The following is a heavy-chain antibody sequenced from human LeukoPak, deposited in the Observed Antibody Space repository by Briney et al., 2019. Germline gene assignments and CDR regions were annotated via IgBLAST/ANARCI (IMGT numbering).Heavy chain of an antibody. CDR2: FDPEDGET. D-gene: IGHD1-26*01. CDR1: GYTLTELS. Sequence: ASVKVSCRVSGYTLTELSMHWVRQAPGKGLEWMGGFDPEDGETIYAQKFQGRVTMTEDTSTDTAYMELSSLRSEDTAVYYCATSTPYKGGSSGGWFDPWGQGTLSPSPQ. V-gene: IGHV1-24*01. CDR3: ATSTPYKGGSSGGWFDP. J-gene: IGHJ5*02.